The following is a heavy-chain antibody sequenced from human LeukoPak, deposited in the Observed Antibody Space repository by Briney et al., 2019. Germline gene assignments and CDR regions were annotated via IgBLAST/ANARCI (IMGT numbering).Heavy chain of an antibody. CDR3: AKVWRGNYYDY. CDR1: GFTFSTYA. Sequence: GGSLRLSCAASGFTFSTYAMSWARRAPGKGLEWVSAISSSGGSTYYADSVKGRFTISRDSSKNTLHLQMNSLRAEDTAVYYCAKVWRGNYYDYWGQGTLVTVSS. V-gene: IGHV3-23*01. D-gene: IGHD1-1*01. CDR2: ISSSGGST. J-gene: IGHJ4*02.